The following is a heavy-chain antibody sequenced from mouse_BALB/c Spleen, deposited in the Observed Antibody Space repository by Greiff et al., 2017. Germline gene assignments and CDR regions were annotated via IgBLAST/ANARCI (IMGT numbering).Heavy chain of an antibody. CDR1: GYTFTSYY. J-gene: IGHJ1*01. CDR3: TRGGSYWYLDV. Sequence: QVQLQQPGAELVKPGASVKLSCKASGYTFTSYYMYWVKQRPGQGLEWIGGINPSNGGTNFNEKFKSKATLTVDKSSSTAYMQLSSLTSEDSAVYYCTRGGSYWYLDVWGAGTTVTVSS. CDR2: INPSNGGT. V-gene: IGHV1S81*02.